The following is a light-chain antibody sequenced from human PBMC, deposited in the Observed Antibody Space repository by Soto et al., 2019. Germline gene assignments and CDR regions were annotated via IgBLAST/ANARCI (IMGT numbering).Light chain of an antibody. CDR1: QSVSSSY. CDR3: QQYGCSPLFT. CDR2: DAS. J-gene: IGKJ3*01. V-gene: IGKV3-20*01. Sequence: EIGLTQSPGTLSLSPGERATLSCRASQSVSSSYLAWYQQKPGQAPRLLIYDASSRATGIPDRFSGSVSGTDFTLNISRLEPEDCAIYYCQQYGCSPLFTFGPGTKVDIK.